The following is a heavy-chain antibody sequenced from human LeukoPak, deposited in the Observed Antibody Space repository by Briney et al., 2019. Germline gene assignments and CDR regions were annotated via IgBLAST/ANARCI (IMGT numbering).Heavy chain of an antibody. Sequence: ASVKVSCKASGYTFTGYCMHWVRQAPGQGLEWMGWINPNSGGTNYAQKFQGRVTMTRDTSISTAYMELSRLRSDDTAVYYCARDLGDSSSATFDYWGQGTLVTVSS. D-gene: IGHD6-6*01. CDR1: GYTFTGYC. CDR3: ARDLGDSSSATFDY. J-gene: IGHJ4*02. CDR2: INPNSGGT. V-gene: IGHV1-2*02.